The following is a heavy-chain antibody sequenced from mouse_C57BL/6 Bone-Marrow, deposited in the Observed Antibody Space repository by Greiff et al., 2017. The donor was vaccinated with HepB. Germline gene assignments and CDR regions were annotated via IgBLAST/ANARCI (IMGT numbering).Heavy chain of an antibody. CDR1: GYTFTDYA. CDR3: ARWDYYGIPYAY. V-gene: IGHV1-67*01. Sequence: QVHVKQSGPELVRPGVSVKISCKGSGYTFTDYAMHWVKQSHAKSLEWIGVISTYYGDASYNQKFKDKATMTADKSSITAYMQLSSLTYEDSAVYYGARWDYYGIPYAYWGRGTRVTVSA. CDR2: ISTYYGDA. D-gene: IGHD1-1*01. J-gene: IGHJ3*01.